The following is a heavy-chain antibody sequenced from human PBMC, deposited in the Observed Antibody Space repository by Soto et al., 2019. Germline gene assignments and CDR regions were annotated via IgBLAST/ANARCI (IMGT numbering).Heavy chain of an antibody. Sequence: ASVKVSCKASGYIFTDYYMQWVRQAPGQGLEWMGWIDPKSGDTNYAQKFQDRVTLTRDTSINTAYMELSRLTSDDTAVYYCARSSWRIFGVVVGWFDSWGHGSRVTVSS. V-gene: IGHV1-2*02. D-gene: IGHD3-3*01. J-gene: IGHJ5*01. CDR3: ARSSWRIFGVVVGWFDS. CDR1: GYIFTDYY. CDR2: IDPKSGDT.